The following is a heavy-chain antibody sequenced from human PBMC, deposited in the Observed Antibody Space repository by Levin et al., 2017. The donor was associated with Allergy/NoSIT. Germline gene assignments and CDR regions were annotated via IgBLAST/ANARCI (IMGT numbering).Heavy chain of an antibody. V-gene: IGHV4-4*02. CDR3: TRRPTVDWYFDL. CDR1: GGSLSNNFW. Sequence: GSLRLSCSVSGGSLSNNFWWSWVRQPPGKGLEWLGEVYQNGGFNYKPSLESRVSMSVDVSKNQFSLELSSVTVADTAIYYCTRRPTVDWYFDLWGRGILVSVSS. CDR2: VYQNGGF. J-gene: IGHJ2*01. D-gene: IGHD4-11*01.